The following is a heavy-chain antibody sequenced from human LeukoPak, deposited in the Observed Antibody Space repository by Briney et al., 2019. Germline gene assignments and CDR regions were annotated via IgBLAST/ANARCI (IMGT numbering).Heavy chain of an antibody. Sequence: GGSLRLSCAASVFTFNSYAMSGVPQAPEKGLEWVSAISGSGGSTYYADSVKGRFTISRDNSKNTLYLQMNSLRAEDTAVYYCAKAVGYSSGRYFDYWGQGTLVTVSS. D-gene: IGHD6-19*01. V-gene: IGHV3-23*01. CDR2: ISGSGGST. CDR1: VFTFNSYA. J-gene: IGHJ4*02. CDR3: AKAVGYSSGRYFDY.